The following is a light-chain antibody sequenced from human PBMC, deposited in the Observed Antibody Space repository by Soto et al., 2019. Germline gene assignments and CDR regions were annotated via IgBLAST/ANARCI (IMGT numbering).Light chain of an antibody. V-gene: IGKV1-12*01. CDR2: AAS. CDR3: QQASSFPLT. Sequence: DIQMTQSPSSVSASVGDRVTITCRASQGISHWLAWYQQKPGKAPNLLIYAASHLQSGVPSRFSGSGSGTDLTLAINNLQPEDFGTYYCQQASSFPLTFGQGTRLEIK. CDR1: QGISHW. J-gene: IGKJ5*01.